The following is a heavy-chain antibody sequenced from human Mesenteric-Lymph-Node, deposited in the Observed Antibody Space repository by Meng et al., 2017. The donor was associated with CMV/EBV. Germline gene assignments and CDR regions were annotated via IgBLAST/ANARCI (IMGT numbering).Heavy chain of an antibody. D-gene: IGHD3-10*01. CDR3: TGDSVSNPNLDY. Sequence: VRPVESGGGLVQPGGSLRLACAASGFNVRDKYMSWVRQAPGKGLEWVCIIYRGDNTYYIDSVKDRFTVSRDNSKNTMYLQMNSLRVEDTAVYYCTGDSVSNPNLDYWGQGTLVTVSS. J-gene: IGHJ4*02. V-gene: IGHV3-66*01. CDR2: IYRGDNT. CDR1: GFNVRDKY.